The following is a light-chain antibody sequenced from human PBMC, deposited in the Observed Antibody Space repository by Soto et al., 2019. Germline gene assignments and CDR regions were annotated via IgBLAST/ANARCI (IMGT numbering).Light chain of an antibody. Sequence: QSALTQPPSASGSPGQSVTISCTGTSSDVGGYNYVSWYQQHPGKAPKLMIYEVSKRPSGVPDRFSASKSGNTASLTVSGLQAKDEADYYCSSYAGSNNLVFGGGTKLTVL. CDR2: EVS. V-gene: IGLV2-8*01. CDR1: SSDVGGYNY. J-gene: IGLJ2*01. CDR3: SSYAGSNNLV.